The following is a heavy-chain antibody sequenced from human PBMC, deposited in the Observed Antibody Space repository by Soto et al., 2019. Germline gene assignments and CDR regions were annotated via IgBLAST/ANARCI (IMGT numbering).Heavy chain of an antibody. Sequence: GGSLRLSCAASGFTFSSYSMNWVRQAPGKGLEWVSYISSSSSTIYYADSVKGRFTISRDNAKNSLYLQMNSLRDEDTAVYYSARDRPIDYDYVWGSYWFDPWGQGTLVTVSS. CDR3: ARDRPIDYDYVWGSYWFDP. J-gene: IGHJ5*02. D-gene: IGHD3-16*01. CDR1: GFTFSSYS. V-gene: IGHV3-48*02. CDR2: ISSSSSTI.